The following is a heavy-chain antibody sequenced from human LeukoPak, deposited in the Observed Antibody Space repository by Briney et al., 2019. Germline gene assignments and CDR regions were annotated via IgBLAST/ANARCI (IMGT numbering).Heavy chain of an antibody. J-gene: IGHJ4*02. V-gene: IGHV1-8*01. CDR1: GYTFTSYD. CDR2: MNPNSGNT. CDR3: AKDFYSCSGGGCYSLATDY. Sequence: ASVKVSCKASGYTFTSYDINWVRQATGQGLEWMGWMNPNSGNTGYAQKFQGRVTMTRNTSISTAYMELSSLRSEDTAVYYCAKDFYSCSGGGCYSLATDYWGQGTLVTVSS. D-gene: IGHD2-15*01.